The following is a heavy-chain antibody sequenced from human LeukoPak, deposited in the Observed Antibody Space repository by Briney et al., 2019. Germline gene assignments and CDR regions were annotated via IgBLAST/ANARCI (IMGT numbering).Heavy chain of an antibody. D-gene: IGHD2-2*01. J-gene: IGHJ4*02. V-gene: IGHV3-48*01. CDR2: ISSSSSTI. CDR1: GFTFSSYS. Sequence: GGSLRLSCAASGFTFSSYSMNWVRQAPGKGLEWVSYISSSSSTIYYADSVKGRFTISRDNSKNTLYLQMNSLRAEDTAVYYCAKDVSYCSSTSCYWGSDFDYWGQGTLVTVSS. CDR3: AKDVSYCSSTSCYWGSDFDY.